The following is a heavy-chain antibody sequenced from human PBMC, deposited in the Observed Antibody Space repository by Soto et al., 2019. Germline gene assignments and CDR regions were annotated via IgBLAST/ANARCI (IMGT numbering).Heavy chain of an antibody. CDR1: GGSISSYY. V-gene: IGHV4-59*01. J-gene: IGHJ4*02. Sequence: SKTLSLTCTVSGGSISSYYWSWIRQPPGKGLEWIGYIYYSGSTNYNPSLKSRVTISVDTSKNQFSLKLSSVTAADTAVYYCARWSYLDYWGQGTRVTVSS. D-gene: IGHD3-3*01. CDR2: IYYSGST. CDR3: ARWSYLDY.